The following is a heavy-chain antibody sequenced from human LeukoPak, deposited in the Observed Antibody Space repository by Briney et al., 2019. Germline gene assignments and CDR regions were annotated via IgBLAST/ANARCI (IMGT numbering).Heavy chain of an antibody. CDR2: IFPSGGEI. Sequence: GGSLRLSCAASGFTFSTFAMIWVRQPPGKGLEWVSSIFPSGGEIHYADSVRGRFTISRDNSKSTLSLQMNSLRAEDTAVYYCAREKTWIQLWPLNWFDPWGQGTLVTVSS. D-gene: IGHD5-18*01. CDR3: AREKTWIQLWPLNWFDP. CDR1: GFTFSTFA. J-gene: IGHJ5*02. V-gene: IGHV3-23*01.